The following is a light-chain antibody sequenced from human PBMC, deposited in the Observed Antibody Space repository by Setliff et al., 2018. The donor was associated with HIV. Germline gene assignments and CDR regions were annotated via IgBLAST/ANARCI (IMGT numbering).Light chain of an antibody. CDR2: DVS. J-gene: IGLJ1*01. Sequence: QSALTQPASVSGSPGQSITTSCTGISSDVGNNNYVSWYQEHPGKAPKLMLYDVSKRPSGVSNRLSGSKSGNTASLTISGLQAADEADYHCSSYTGRSTFVVGTGTKVTVL. CDR1: SSDVGNNNY. CDR3: SSYTGRSTFV. V-gene: IGLV2-14*01.